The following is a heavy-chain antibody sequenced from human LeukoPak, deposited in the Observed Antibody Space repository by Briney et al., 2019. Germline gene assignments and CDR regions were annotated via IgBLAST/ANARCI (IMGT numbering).Heavy chain of an antibody. CDR2: ISSSGSTI. CDR3: ARVGDSGYDSVYYFDY. D-gene: IGHD5-12*01. Sequence: GGSLRLSCAASGFTFSDYYMSWIRQAPGKGLEWVSYISSSGSTIYYADSVKGRFTISRDNAKNSLYLQMNSLRAEDTAVYYCARVGDSGYDSVYYFDYWGQGTLVTVSS. J-gene: IGHJ4*02. CDR1: GFTFSDYY. V-gene: IGHV3-11*04.